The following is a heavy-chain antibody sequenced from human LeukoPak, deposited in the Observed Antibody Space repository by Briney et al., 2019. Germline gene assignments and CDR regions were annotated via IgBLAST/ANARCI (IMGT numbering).Heavy chain of an antibody. D-gene: IGHD2/OR15-2a*01. CDR1: GYTFTGYY. Sequence: ASVKVSCKASGYTFTGYYMHWVRQAPGQGLEWMVWINPNSGGTNYAQKFQGRVTMTRDTSISTAYMELSSLISNDTAVYYCARAVTTYYFDNWGQGTLVTVSS. CDR2: INPNSGGT. J-gene: IGHJ4*02. V-gene: IGHV1-2*02. CDR3: ARAVTTYYFDN.